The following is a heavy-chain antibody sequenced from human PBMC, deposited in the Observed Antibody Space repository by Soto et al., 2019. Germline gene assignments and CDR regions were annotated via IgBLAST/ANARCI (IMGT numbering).Heavy chain of an antibody. CDR1: GFTFSSHS. V-gene: IGHV3-48*02. CDR2: ISGASKTI. Sequence: EVQLVESGGGLVQPGGSLRLSCAVSGFTFSSHSMNWVRQAPGKGLEWVSYISGASKTIYYADSMKGRFTISRDNAKNSLYLQMNSLRDEDTAIYYCARDGRKGYDMDVWGQGTAVTVSS. CDR3: ARDGRKGYDMDV. J-gene: IGHJ6*02.